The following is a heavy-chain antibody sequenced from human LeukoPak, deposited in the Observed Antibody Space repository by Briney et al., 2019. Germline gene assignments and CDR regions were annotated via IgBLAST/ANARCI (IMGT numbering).Heavy chain of an antibody. D-gene: IGHD3-10*01. J-gene: IGHJ3*02. V-gene: IGHV3-23*01. CDR3: AKDGPYYYGSGSYYNGDAFDI. Sequence: PGGSLRLSCAASGFTFSSYAMSWVRQAPGKGLEWVSAISGSGGSTYYADSVKGRFTISRDNSKNTLYLQMNSLRAEDTAVYYCAKDGPYYYGSGSYYNGDAFDIWGQGTMVTVSS. CDR1: GFTFSSYA. CDR2: ISGSGGST.